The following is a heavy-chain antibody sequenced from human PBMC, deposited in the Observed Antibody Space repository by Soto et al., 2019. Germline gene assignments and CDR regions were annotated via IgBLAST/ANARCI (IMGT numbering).Heavy chain of an antibody. J-gene: IGHJ5*02. D-gene: IGHD2-21*02. Sequence: QVQLVESGGGVVQPGRSLRLSCAASGFTFSSYAMHWVRQAPGKGLEWVAVISYDGSNKYYADSVKGRFTISRDNSKNTLYLEMNGLGAGHTAVYYCAKDTYCGGDCYSGRGAGWFDPWGQGTLVTVSS. CDR3: AKDTYCGGDCYSGRGAGWFDP. V-gene: IGHV3-30-3*02. CDR1: GFTFSSYA. CDR2: ISYDGSNK.